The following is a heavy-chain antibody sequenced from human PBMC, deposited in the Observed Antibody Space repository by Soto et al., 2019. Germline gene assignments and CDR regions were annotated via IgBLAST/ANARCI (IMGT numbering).Heavy chain of an antibody. J-gene: IGHJ6*02. V-gene: IGHV1-69*01. Sequence: QVQLVQSGAEVKKPGSSVKVSCKASGGTFSSYAISWVRQAPGQGLEWMGGIIPISGTANYAQKFQGRVTITADESTSTAYMELSSLRSEDTAVYYCARGVRGYYYGSRSPRYYYYGMDVWGQGTTVTVSS. D-gene: IGHD3-10*01. CDR3: ARGVRGYYYGSRSPRYYYYGMDV. CDR2: IIPISGTA. CDR1: GGTFSSYA.